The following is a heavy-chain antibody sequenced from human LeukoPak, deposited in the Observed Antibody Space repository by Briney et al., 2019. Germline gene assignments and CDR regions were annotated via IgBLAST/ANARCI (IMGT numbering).Heavy chain of an antibody. Sequence: PVRSLRLSCAASGFTFSSHGMHWVRQAPGKGLEWVAVIWYDGSNKYYADSVKGRSTISRDNSKNTLYLQMNSLRAEDTAVYYCASSLGSAYAFDIWGQGTMVTVS. CDR3: ASSLGSAYAFDI. CDR1: GFTFSSHG. D-gene: IGHD6-25*01. CDR2: IWYDGSNK. V-gene: IGHV3-33*01. J-gene: IGHJ3*02.